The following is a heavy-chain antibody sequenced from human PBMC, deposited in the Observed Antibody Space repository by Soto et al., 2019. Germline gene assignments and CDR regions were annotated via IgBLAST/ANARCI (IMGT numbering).Heavy chain of an antibody. J-gene: IGHJ4*02. CDR2: ISGSGGST. CDR1: GYAFGSYA. CDR3: ARRGSGSYYDY. V-gene: IGHV3-23*01. D-gene: IGHD1-26*01. Sequence: EVQLLESGRGLVQPGGSLRLSCAASGYAFGSYAMRWVRQAPVKGLEWVSAISGSGGSTYYADSVKGRFTISRDNSKNTLYLQMNSLRAEDTAVYYCARRGSGSYYDYWGQGTLVTVSS.